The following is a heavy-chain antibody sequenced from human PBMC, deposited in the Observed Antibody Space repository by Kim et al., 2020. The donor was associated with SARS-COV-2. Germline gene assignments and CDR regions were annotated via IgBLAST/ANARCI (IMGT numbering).Heavy chain of an antibody. D-gene: IGHD3-10*01. J-gene: IGHJ2*01. Sequence: NKTYAAAVKGRFTISRDNSKNTLYLQMNSRRAEDTAVYYCARGSGWYFDLWGRGTLVTVSS. CDR2: NK. V-gene: IGHV3-30*01. CDR3: ARGSGWYFDL.